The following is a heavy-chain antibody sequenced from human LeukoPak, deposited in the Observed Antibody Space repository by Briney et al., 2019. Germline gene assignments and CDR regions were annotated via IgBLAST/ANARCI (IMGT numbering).Heavy chain of an antibody. CDR1: GGSFSGYY. J-gene: IGHJ4*02. CDR3: ARHNRAWLRKANSNYVDY. CDR2: INHSGST. D-gene: IGHD1-14*01. V-gene: IGHV4-34*01. Sequence: SETLSLTCAVYGGSFSGYYWSWIRQPPGKGLEWIGEINHSGSTNYNPSLKSRVTISVDTSKNQFSLKLSSVTAADTAVYYCARHNRAWLRKANSNYVDYWGQGTLVTVSS.